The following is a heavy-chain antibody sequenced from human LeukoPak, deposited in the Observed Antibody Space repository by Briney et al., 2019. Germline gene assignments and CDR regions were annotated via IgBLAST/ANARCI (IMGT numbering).Heavy chain of an antibody. Sequence: PGESLKISCKGSGYSFTSYWIGWVRQMPGKGLEWMGIIYPGDSDTRYSPSFQGQVTISADKSISTAYLQWSSLKASDTAMYYCARRAIAAAGTGRIGTYGMDVWGQGTTVTVSS. D-gene: IGHD6-13*01. CDR3: ARRAIAAAGTGRIGTYGMDV. J-gene: IGHJ6*02. CDR1: GYSFTSYW. CDR2: IYPGDSDT. V-gene: IGHV5-51*01.